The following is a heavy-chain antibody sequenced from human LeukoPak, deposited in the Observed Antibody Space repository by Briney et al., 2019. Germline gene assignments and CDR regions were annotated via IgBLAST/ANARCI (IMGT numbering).Heavy chain of an antibody. V-gene: IGHV3-23*01. D-gene: IGHD1-26*01. Sequence: PGGSLRLSSAASGFTFSSYAMSWVRQAPGKGLEWVSAISGSGGSTYYADSVKGRFTISRDNSKNTLYLQMNSLRAEDTAVYYCAKDTYSGSYGLNYWGQGTLVTVSS. CDR1: GFTFSSYA. CDR3: AKDTYSGSYGLNY. J-gene: IGHJ4*02. CDR2: ISGSGGST.